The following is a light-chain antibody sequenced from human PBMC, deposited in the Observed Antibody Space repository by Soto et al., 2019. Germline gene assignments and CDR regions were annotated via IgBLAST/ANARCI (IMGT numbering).Light chain of an antibody. CDR1: SSDVGGYNL. V-gene: IGLV2-23*02. CDR2: EVS. Sequence: QSALTQPASVSGSPGQSITISCTGTSSDVGGYNLVSWHQQHPGKAPKLMIYEVSKRPSGVSNRFSGSKSGNTASLTISGLQAEDEADYYCCSYAGSSTYVFGTGTKLTVL. J-gene: IGLJ1*01. CDR3: CSYAGSSTYV.